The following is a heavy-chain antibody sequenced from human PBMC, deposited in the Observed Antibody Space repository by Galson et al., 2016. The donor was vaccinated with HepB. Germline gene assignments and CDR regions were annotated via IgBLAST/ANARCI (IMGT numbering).Heavy chain of an antibody. CDR2: IDWDDDK. Sequence: PALVKPTQTLTLTCTFSGFSLSTSGMCVSWIRQPPGKALEWLALIDWDDDKYYRPSLKTRLTITKDTSKNQVVLTMTNMDPVDTATYYCAHRRGSTWPYAAFDIWGQGTVVTVSS. J-gene: IGHJ3*02. CDR1: GFSLSTSGMC. CDR3: AHRRGSTWPYAAFDI. D-gene: IGHD6-13*01. V-gene: IGHV2-70*12.